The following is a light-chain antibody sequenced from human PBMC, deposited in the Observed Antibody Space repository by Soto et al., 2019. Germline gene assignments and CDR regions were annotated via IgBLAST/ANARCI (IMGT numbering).Light chain of an antibody. Sequence: QSALTQPASVSGSPGQSITISCTGTSSDIGSYKLVSWYQQHPGKAPKLMIYEVTYRPSGVSNRFSGSKSGNTASLTISGLQAEDEADYFCCSFTVTNSLVFGGGTQLTVL. V-gene: IGLV2-14*02. CDR3: CSFTVTNSLV. J-gene: IGLJ2*01. CDR2: EVT. CDR1: SSDIGSYKL.